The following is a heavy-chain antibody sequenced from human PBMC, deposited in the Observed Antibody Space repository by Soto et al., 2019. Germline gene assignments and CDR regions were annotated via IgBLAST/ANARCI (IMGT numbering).Heavy chain of an antibody. CDR2: IYYNGRT. V-gene: IGHV4-59*08. D-gene: IGHD3-3*01. CDR3: MRHSGFGFHFDS. J-gene: IGHJ4*01. Sequence: SETLSLTCTVSGGSINSYYWSWIRQPPGRGLEWIGYIYYNGRTNYDPTLKSRVTMSVDTSKNQFSLNLTSVTAADTAVYYCMRHSGFGFHFDSWGHGTLVTVSS. CDR1: GGSINSYY.